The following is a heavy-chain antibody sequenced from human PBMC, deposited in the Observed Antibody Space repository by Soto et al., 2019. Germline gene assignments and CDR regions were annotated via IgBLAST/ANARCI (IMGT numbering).Heavy chain of an antibody. Sequence: PGGSLRLSCAASGSTFSNAWMSWVRQAPGKGLEWVGRIKSKTDGGTTDYAAPVKGRFTISRDDSKNTLYLQMNSLKTEDTAVYYCTTDYPRSLPGYWGQGNLVTVSS. CDR1: GSTFSNAW. J-gene: IGHJ4*02. CDR2: IKSKTDGGTT. V-gene: IGHV3-15*01. CDR3: TTDYPRSLPGY.